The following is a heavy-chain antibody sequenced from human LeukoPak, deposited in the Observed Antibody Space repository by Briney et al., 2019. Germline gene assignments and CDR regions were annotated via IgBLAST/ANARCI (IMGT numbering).Heavy chain of an antibody. CDR2: ISYDGSNK. D-gene: IGHD1-14*01. CDR1: GFTFSSYA. V-gene: IGHV3-30-3*01. CDR3: ARVYPPTNRPKYFQH. J-gene: IGHJ1*01. Sequence: HPGRSLRLSCAASGFTFSSYAMHWVRQAPGKGLEWVAVISYDGSNKCYADSVKGRFTISRDNSKNTLYLQMNSLRAEDTAVYYCARVYPPTNRPKYFQHWGQGTLVTVSS.